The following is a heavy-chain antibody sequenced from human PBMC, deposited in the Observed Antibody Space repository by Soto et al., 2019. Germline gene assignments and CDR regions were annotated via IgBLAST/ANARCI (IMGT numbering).Heavy chain of an antibody. Sequence: DWVKVPCKASGDSFTSYGLSSVRQAPGQGLEWMGWISAYNGNTNYAQKLQGRVTMTKDTSTSTAYMELRSLRSDDTAVYYCARNMYSSFPYWGQGILVTVSS. CDR3: ARNMYSSFPY. D-gene: IGHD6-6*01. J-gene: IGHJ4*02. CDR1: GDSFTSYG. V-gene: IGHV1-18*01. CDR2: ISAYNGNT.